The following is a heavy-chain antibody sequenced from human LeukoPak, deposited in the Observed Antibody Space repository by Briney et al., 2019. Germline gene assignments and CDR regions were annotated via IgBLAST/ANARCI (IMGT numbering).Heavy chain of an antibody. D-gene: IGHD4-17*01. CDR2: ISYIGST. J-gene: IGHJ3*02. Sequence: PSETLSLTCAVSDDSFSSHDWTWIRQPPGKGLEWIGYISYIGSTNYNPSLKSRVTISIDTSRNQFSLRLSSVTAADTAVYYCARDLFTVTKGFDIWGQGTMVSVSS. V-gene: IGHV4-59*11. CDR1: DDSFSSHD. CDR3: ARDLFTVTKGFDI.